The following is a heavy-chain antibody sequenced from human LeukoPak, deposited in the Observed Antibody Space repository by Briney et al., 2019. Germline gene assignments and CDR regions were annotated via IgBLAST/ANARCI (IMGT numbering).Heavy chain of an antibody. D-gene: IGHD5-18*01. CDR1: GASVTSNGYY. CDR2: IYYIGNT. J-gene: IGHJ4*02. V-gene: IGHV4-31*02. Sequence: PSQTLSLTCTVSGASVTSNGYYWSWIRQRPGKGLEWIGYIYYIGNTYYNPSLKSRVTISVDTSLNQVSLKLTSVSVADTAVYYCARNGYTYGLDYWGQGTLVTVSS. CDR3: ARNGYTYGLDY.